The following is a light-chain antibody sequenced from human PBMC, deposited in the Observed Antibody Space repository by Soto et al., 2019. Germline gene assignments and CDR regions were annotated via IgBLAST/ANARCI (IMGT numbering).Light chain of an antibody. CDR3: MQALQTPYT. V-gene: IGKV2-28*01. CDR1: QRLLHSNGNNF. CDR2: LGS. J-gene: IGKJ5*01. Sequence: EIVMTQSPPSLTVTPGEPASISCRSSQRLLHSNGNNFLDWYLQKPGQSPQLLIYLGSNRASGVPDRASGSEAGTDFTLKISRVEAEDVGVYYCMQALQTPYTFGQGTRLEIK.